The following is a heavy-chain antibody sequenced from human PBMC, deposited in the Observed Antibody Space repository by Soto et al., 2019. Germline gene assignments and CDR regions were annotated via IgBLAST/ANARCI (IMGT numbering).Heavy chain of an antibody. Sequence: SETLSLTCTVSGGSISSSSYYWGWIRPPPGKGPEWIGSIYYSGSTYYNPSLKSRVTIYVDTSKSQLSLRLSSVTATDTAVYYCALGHCSGDRCSRPFFYMDVCGNGTTVTVSS. D-gene: IGHD2-15*01. J-gene: IGHJ6*03. CDR2: IYYSGST. V-gene: IGHV4-39*01. CDR3: ALGHCSGDRCSRPFFYMDV. CDR1: GGSISSSSYY.